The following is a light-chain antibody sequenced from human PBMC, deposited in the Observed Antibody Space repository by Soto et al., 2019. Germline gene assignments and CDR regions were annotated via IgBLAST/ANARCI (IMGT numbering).Light chain of an antibody. J-gene: IGKJ4*01. CDR1: QSISRN. Sequence: IPVTKSPAALSASIGDRVTMTCRASQSISRNLNWYQQKPGKAPELLIYTASNLQSGVPSRFSGSGSGTDFALTISSLQPEDSAVYYCQQSHSSPLRFGGGTKVDI. CDR2: TAS. V-gene: IGKV1-39*01. CDR3: QQSHSSPLR.